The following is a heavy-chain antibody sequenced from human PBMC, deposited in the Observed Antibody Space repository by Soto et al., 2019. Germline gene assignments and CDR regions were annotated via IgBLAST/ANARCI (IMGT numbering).Heavy chain of an antibody. CDR1: GFTFSSYA. Sequence: EVQLLESGGGLVQPGGSLRLSCAASGFTFSSYAMSWVRQAPGKGLEWVSAISGSGGSTYYADSVKGRFTISRDNSKNTLYLQMNSPRAEDTAVYYCAKGMYYYDSSGYPTTDAFDIWGQGTMVTVSS. CDR2: ISGSGGST. D-gene: IGHD3-22*01. CDR3: AKGMYYYDSSGYPTTDAFDI. J-gene: IGHJ3*02. V-gene: IGHV3-23*01.